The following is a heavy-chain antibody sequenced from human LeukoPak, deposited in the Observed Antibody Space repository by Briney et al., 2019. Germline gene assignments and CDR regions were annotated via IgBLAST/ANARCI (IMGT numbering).Heavy chain of an antibody. CDR3: ARRSRDFWSGYSTFYNWFDP. J-gene: IGHJ5*02. CDR2: VYYSGSS. D-gene: IGHD3-3*01. CDR1: NVSISSSSYY. Sequence: SETLSLTCTVSNVSISSSSYYWGCIRQPPGEGLEWIGSVYYSGSSPYNPSLKSRVTISVDTSKNQFSLRLSSVTDADTAVYYCARRSRDFWSGYSTFYNWFDPWGQGTLVTVS. V-gene: IGHV4-39*07.